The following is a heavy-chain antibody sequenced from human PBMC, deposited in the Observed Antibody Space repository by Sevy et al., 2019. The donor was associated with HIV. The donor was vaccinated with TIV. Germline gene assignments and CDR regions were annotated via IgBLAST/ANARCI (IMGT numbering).Heavy chain of an antibody. V-gene: IGHV4-4*07. Sequence: SETLSLTCTVSGGSISTYYWSWIRQPAGKGLEWIGRIYTRGSTNYNPSLKSRVTMSVDTSKNQFSLKLSSVTAADTAVYYCARGDFWSGYYYYGMDVWGQGTTVTVSS. J-gene: IGHJ6*02. CDR3: ARGDFWSGYYYYGMDV. CDR2: IYTRGST. CDR1: GGSISTYY. D-gene: IGHD3-3*01.